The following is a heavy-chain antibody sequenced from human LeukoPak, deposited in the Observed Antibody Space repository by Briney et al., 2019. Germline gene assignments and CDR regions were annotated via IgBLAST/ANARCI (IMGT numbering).Heavy chain of an antibody. D-gene: IGHD6-19*01. Sequence: ASVKASCKASGYTFTGYYMHWVRQAPGQGLEWMGWINPNSGGTNYAQKFQGRVTMTRDTSISTAYMELSRLRSDDTAVYYCARDVGAVAENWFDPWGQGTLVTVSS. J-gene: IGHJ5*02. CDR1: GYTFTGYY. V-gene: IGHV1-2*02. CDR3: ARDVGAVAENWFDP. CDR2: INPNSGGT.